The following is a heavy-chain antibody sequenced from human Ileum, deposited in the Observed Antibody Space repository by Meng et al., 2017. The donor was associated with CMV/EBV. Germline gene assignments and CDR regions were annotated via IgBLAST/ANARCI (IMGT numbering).Heavy chain of an antibody. J-gene: IGHJ5*02. D-gene: IGHD5-12*01. Sequence: ASVKVSCKASGYTFTGYYVHWVRQAPGQGLEWMGWVNPDRGATKYAQKFQGRVTMTRDTSINTAYMELTGLRSDDTALYYCAREGFSGYGRYNWFDPWGQGTLVTVSS. CDR3: AREGFSGYGRYNWFDP. CDR1: GYTFTGYY. CDR2: VNPDRGAT. V-gene: IGHV1-2*02.